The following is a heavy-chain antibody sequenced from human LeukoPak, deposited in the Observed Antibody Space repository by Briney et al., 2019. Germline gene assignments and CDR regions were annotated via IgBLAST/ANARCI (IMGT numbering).Heavy chain of an antibody. CDR2: INHSGST. CDR1: GGSFSGYY. CDR3: AGGWGSGPNYYYYYMDV. D-gene: IGHD2-15*01. Sequence: SETLSLTCAVYGGSFSGYYWSWIRQPPGKGLEWIGEINHSGSTNYNPSLKSRVTISVDTSKNQFSLKLSSVTAADTAVYYCAGGWGSGPNYYYYYMDVWGKGTTVTVSS. V-gene: IGHV4-34*01. J-gene: IGHJ6*03.